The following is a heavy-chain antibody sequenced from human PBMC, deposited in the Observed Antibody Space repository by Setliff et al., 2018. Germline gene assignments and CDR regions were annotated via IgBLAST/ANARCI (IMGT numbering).Heavy chain of an antibody. V-gene: IGHV4-4*08. D-gene: IGHD6-19*01. CDR2: IYTSGST. J-gene: IGHJ4*02. CDR1: GGSISSYY. CDR3: ARGDWYRYFDY. Sequence: SETLSLTCTVSGGSISSYYWSWIRQPPWKGLEWIGYIYTSGSTNYNPSLKSRVTISLDMSKNQFSLKLSSVTAADTAVYYCARGDWYRYFDYWGQGTLVTVSS.